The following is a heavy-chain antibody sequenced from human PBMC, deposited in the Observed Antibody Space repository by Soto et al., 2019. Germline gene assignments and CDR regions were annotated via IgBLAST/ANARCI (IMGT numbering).Heavy chain of an antibody. J-gene: IGHJ4*02. CDR1: GFTFSSYG. V-gene: IGHV3-30*03. CDR3: ARSPGSWNSGLYDY. Sequence: GGSLRLSCAASGFTFSSYGMYWVRQAPGKGLEWVAVISYDGSNKYYADSVKGRFTISRDNSKNTLYLQMNSLRAEDTAVYYCARSPGSWNSGLYDYWGQGTLVTVSS. D-gene: IGHD1-7*01. CDR2: ISYDGSNK.